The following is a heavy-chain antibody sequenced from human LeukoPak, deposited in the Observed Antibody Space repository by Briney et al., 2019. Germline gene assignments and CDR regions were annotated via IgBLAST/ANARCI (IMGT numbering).Heavy chain of an antibody. CDR2: VSGSGGST. Sequence: GGSLRLSCAASGFTFSSYAMSCVRQAPGEGLEWVSAVSGSGGSTYYADSVKGRFTISRDNSKNTLSLQMNSLRAEDTAVYYCAKDYSGMDVWGQGTTVTVSS. CDR3: AKDYSGMDV. CDR1: GFTFSSYA. J-gene: IGHJ6*02. V-gene: IGHV3-23*01.